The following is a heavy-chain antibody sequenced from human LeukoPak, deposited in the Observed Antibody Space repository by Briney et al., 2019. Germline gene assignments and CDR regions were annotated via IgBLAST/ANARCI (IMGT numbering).Heavy chain of an antibody. D-gene: IGHD3-3*01. Sequence: ASVKVSCKASGYTFTGYYMHWVRQAPGQGLEWMGWINPNSGGTNYAQKFQGRVTMTRDTSISTAYMELSRLRSDDTAVYYCARQLVGVVHTDYWGQGTLVTVSS. CDR2: INPNSGGT. CDR1: GYTFTGYY. CDR3: ARQLVGVVHTDY. J-gene: IGHJ4*02. V-gene: IGHV1-2*02.